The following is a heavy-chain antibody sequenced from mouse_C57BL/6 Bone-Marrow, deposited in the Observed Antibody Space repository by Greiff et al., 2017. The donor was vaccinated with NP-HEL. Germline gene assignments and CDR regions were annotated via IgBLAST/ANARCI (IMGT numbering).Heavy chain of an antibody. V-gene: IGHV2-2*01. CDR3: ARRVIYAMDY. D-gene: IGHD2-2*01. Sequence: QVQLQQSGPGLVQPSQSLSITCTVSGFSLTSYGVHWVRQSPGKGLEWLGVIWSGGSTDYNAAFISRLSISKDNSKSQVFFKMNSLQADDTAIYYCARRVIYAMDYWVQGTSVTVSS. CDR1: GFSLTSYG. J-gene: IGHJ4*01. CDR2: IWSGGST.